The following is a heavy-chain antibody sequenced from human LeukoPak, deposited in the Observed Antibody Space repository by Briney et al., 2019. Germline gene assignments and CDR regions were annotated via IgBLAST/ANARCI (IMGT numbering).Heavy chain of an antibody. CDR2: SSYSGST. J-gene: IGHJ4*02. Sequence: PSETLSLTCTVSGGSISSYYWSWVRQPPGKGLEWIGYSSYSGSTNYNPFLKSRVTMSVDTSKNQFSLKLSSVTAADTAIYYCAGGQQLVNWGQGTLVTVSS. V-gene: IGHV4-59*03. CDR3: AGGQQLVN. CDR1: GGSISSYY. D-gene: IGHD6-6*01.